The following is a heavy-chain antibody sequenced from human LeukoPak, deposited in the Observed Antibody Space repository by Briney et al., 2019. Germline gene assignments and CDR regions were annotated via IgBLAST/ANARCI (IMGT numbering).Heavy chain of an antibody. CDR2: ISGSGDNT. J-gene: IGHJ4*02. CDR1: GFIFSNYA. V-gene: IGHV3-23*01. CDR3: AKSAGDTMIVVVINRFDY. D-gene: IGHD3-22*01. Sequence: PGGSLRLSCAPSGFIFSNYAMSWVRQAPGKGLEWVSAISGSGDNTYYADSVKGRFTISRDNSKNTLYLQMNSLRAEDTAVYYCAKSAGDTMIVVVINRFDYWGQGTLVTVSS.